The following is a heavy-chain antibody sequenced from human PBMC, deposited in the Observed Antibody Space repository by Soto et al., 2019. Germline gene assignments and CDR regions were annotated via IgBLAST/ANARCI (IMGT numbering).Heavy chain of an antibody. CDR3: GRDLGSVAAAGTVYYYYGMDV. CDR1: GYTFTSYG. V-gene: IGHV1-18*01. Sequence: ASVKVSCKASGYTFTSYGISWVRQAPGQGLEWMGWISAYNGNTNYAQKLQGRVTMTTDTSTSTAYMELRSLRSDDTAVYYCGRDLGSVAAAGTVYYYYGMDVWGQGTTVTVSS. D-gene: IGHD6-13*01. CDR2: ISAYNGNT. J-gene: IGHJ6*02.